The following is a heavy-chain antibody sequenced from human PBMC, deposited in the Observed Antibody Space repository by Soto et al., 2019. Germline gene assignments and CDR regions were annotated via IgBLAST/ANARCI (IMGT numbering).Heavy chain of an antibody. V-gene: IGHV3-11*01. J-gene: IGHJ5*02. D-gene: IGHD4-4*01. CDR2: ISQSGSTT. CDR1: GFDSSDYS. CDR3: ARVTRYTYSNYDWLDP. Sequence: GGSLRLSCAASGFDSSDYSMTWIRQAPGKGLEWVSYISQSGSTTYYADSVKGRFAVSRDDAKNSLYLQMNSLRVEDTAVYYCARVTRYTYSNYDWLDPWAREPWSPSPQ.